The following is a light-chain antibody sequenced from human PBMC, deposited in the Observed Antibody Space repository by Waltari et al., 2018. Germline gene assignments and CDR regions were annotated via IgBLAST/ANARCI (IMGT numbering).Light chain of an antibody. J-gene: IGKJ4*01. CDR2: AAS. CDR3: QQSYSTQLT. Sequence: DIQMTQSPSSLSASVGDRVTITCRASQSISSYLNWYQQKPGKAPKLLIYAASSLQSGVPSRFSGSGSGTDFTLTISSLQPEDFATYYCQQSYSTQLTCGGGTKVEIK. V-gene: IGKV1-39*01. CDR1: QSISSY.